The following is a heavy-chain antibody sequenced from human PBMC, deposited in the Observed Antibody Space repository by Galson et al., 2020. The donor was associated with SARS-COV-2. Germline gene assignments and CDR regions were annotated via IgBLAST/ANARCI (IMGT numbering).Heavy chain of an antibody. J-gene: IGHJ6*02. CDR1: GFTFSGYS. V-gene: IGHV3-21*01. Sequence: TGGSLRLSCTASGFTFSGYSMNWVRKAPGKGLEWVSSISSTSTYMYYADSVKGRLTISRDNANNSLFLQMNNLRAEDTAVYYCARVGCRGGRCSNRADYYYGMDVWGQGTTVTVSS. CDR2: ISSTSTYM. D-gene: IGHD2-15*01. CDR3: ARVGCRGGRCSNRADYYYGMDV.